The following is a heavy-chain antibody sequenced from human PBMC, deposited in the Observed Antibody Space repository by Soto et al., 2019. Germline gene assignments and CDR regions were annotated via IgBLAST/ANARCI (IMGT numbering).Heavy chain of an antibody. J-gene: IGHJ4*02. V-gene: IGHV3-21*06. CDR3: ARESEDLTSNFDY. Sequence: PGGSLRLSWAASGFTFTRYSMNWVRQAPGKGLEWVSSISSTTNYIYYGDSMKGRFTISRDNAKNSLYLEMKSLRAEDTAVYYCARESEDLTSNFDYWGKGTLVTVSS. CDR2: ISSTTNYI. CDR1: GFTFTRYS.